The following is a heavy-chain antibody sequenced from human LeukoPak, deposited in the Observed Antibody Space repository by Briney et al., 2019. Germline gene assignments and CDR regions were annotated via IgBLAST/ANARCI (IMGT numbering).Heavy chain of an antibody. V-gene: IGHV3-48*03. Sequence: GGSLRLSCAASGFTFSSYEMNWVRQAPGKGLEWVSYVSSSGSTIYYADSVKGRFTISRDNSNNTLYLQMNSLRAEDTAVYYCRDVFDYWGQGTLVTVSS. CDR3: RDVFDY. CDR2: VSSSGSTI. CDR1: GFTFSSYE. D-gene: IGHD3-16*01. J-gene: IGHJ4*02.